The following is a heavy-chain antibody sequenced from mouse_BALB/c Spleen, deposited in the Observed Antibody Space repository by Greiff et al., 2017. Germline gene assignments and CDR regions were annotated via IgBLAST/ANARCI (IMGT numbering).Heavy chain of an antibody. Sequence: EVMLVESGGGLVKPGGSLKLSCAASGFTFSDYYMYWVRQTPEKRLEWVATISDGGSYTYYPDSVKGRFTISRDNAKNNLYLQMSSLKSEDTAMYYCARELGRGAMDYWGQVTSVTVSS. V-gene: IGHV5-4*02. CDR3: ARELGRGAMDY. CDR1: GFTFSDYY. CDR2: ISDGGSYT. J-gene: IGHJ4*01. D-gene: IGHD4-1*01.